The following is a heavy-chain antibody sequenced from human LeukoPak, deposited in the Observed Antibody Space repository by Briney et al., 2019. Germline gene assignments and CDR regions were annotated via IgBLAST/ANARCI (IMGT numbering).Heavy chain of an antibody. CDR2: ISGSGGGT. CDR1: GFTFSSYA. V-gene: IGHV3-23*01. Sequence: PGGSLRLSCAASGFTFSSYAMTWIRQAPGKGLEWVSAISGSGGGTYYADSVRGRFTISRDNSKNTLYLQMNGLRADDTAIYSCAKGSGYSGYDLASHFYYRGQGSLATVSS. D-gene: IGHD5-12*01. CDR3: AKGSGYSGYDLASHFYY. J-gene: IGHJ4*02.